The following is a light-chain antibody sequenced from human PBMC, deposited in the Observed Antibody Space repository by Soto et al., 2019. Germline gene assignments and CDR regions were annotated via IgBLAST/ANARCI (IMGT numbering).Light chain of an antibody. CDR1: QSVSSSY. V-gene: IGKV3-20*01. CDR2: GAS. Sequence: EIVLTQSPGTLSLSPCERATLSCRASQSVSSSYLAWYQQKPGQAPRLLIYGASSRATGIPDRFSGSGSGADFTLTITRLEPEDFAVYYCQHYGYSLWTFGQGTKVDIK. J-gene: IGKJ1*01. CDR3: QHYGYSLWT.